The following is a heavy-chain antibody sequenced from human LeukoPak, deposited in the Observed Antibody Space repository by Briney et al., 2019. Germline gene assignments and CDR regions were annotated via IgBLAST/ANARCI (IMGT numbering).Heavy chain of an antibody. CDR3: ARTNYYFDN. D-gene: IGHD1-1*01. V-gene: IGHV3-74*01. CDR1: GFTFSSYW. Sequence: GGSLRLSCAASGFTFSSYWIHWVRQAPGKGLVWVSRISADGINAHYADSVKGRFTISRDNAENTLYLQMNSLRAEDTALYYCARTNYYFDNWGQGSLVTVSS. J-gene: IGHJ4*02. CDR2: ISADGINA.